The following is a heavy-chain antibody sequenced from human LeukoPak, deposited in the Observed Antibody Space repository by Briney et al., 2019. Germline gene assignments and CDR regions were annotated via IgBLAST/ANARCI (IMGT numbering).Heavy chain of an antibody. Sequence: GGSLRLSCAASGFTFMHWVRQAPGKGLERVAFIRYDGSNKYYADSVKGRFTISRDNSKNTLYLQMNSLRAEDTAVYYCAKDVSSWYVGEIGYWGRGTLVTVSS. CDR1: GFTF. CDR3: AKDVSSWYVGEIGY. V-gene: IGHV3-30*02. J-gene: IGHJ4*02. CDR2: IRYDGSNK. D-gene: IGHD6-13*01.